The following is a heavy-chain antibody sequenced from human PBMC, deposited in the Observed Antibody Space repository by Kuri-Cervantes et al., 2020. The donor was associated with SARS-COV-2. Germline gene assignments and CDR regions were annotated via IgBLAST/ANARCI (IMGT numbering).Heavy chain of an antibody. CDR1: GGSISSYY. D-gene: IGHD3-3*01. CDR2: IYYSGST. J-gene: IGHJ3*02. Sequence: ESLKISCTVSGGSISSYYWSWIRQPPGEGLEWIGYIYYSGSTNYNPSLKSRVTISVDTSKNQFSLRLSSVTAADTAVYYCARVSHYDFWSGYYTPDAFDIWGQGTMVTVSS. V-gene: IGHV4-59*01. CDR3: ARVSHYDFWSGYYTPDAFDI.